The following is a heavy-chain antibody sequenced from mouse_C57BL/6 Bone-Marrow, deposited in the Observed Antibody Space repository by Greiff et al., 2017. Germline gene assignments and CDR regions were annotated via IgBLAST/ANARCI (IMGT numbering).Heavy chain of an antibody. D-gene: IGHD1-1*01. J-gene: IGHJ3*01. Sequence: VQLQESGAELARPGASVKLSCKASGYTFTSYGINWVKQRTGQGLEWIGEIYPRSGHTYYNEKFKGKDTLTADKSSSTAYMELRSLTSEDSAVYFCAREDYFPLAYWGQGTLVTVSA. V-gene: IGHV1-81*01. CDR2: IYPRSGHT. CDR3: AREDYFPLAY. CDR1: GYTFTSYG.